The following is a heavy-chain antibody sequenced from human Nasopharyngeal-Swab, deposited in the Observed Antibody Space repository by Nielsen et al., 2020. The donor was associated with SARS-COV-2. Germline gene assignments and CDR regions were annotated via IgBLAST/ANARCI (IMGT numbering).Heavy chain of an antibody. CDR3: ARHGYTRITIFGVWGHIRRDFDY. D-gene: IGHD3-3*01. V-gene: IGHV4-39*01. CDR1: GFTVSSSY. CDR2: IYYSGST. J-gene: IGHJ4*02. Sequence: ESLKISCAASGFTVSSSYMSWVRQAPGKGLEWIGTIYYSGSTYYNPSLKSRVTISVDTSKNQFSLKLSSVTAADTAVYYCARHGYTRITIFGVWGHIRRDFDYWGQGTLVTVSS.